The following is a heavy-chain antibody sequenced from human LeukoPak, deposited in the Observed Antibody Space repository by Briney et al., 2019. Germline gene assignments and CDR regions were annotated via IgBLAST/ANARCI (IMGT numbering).Heavy chain of an antibody. J-gene: IGHJ6*02. D-gene: IGHD1-26*01. Sequence: ASVKVSCKVSGCTLTELSMHWVRQAPGKGLEWMGGFDPEDGETIYAQKFQGRVTMTEDTSTDTAYMELSSLRSEDTAVYYCATLRIVGATTSLYYYGMDVWGQGTTVTVSS. V-gene: IGHV1-24*01. CDR2: FDPEDGET. CDR1: GCTLTELS. CDR3: ATLRIVGATTSLYYYGMDV.